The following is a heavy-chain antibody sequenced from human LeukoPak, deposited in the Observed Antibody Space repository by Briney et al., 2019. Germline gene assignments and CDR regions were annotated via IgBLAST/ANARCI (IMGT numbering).Heavy chain of an antibody. D-gene: IGHD2-2*01. V-gene: IGHV4-38-2*02. J-gene: IGHJ4*02. Sequence: PSETLSLTCTVSGYSISSGYYGGWIRQPPGKGLEWIGSGSTYYNPSLKSRVTISVDTSKNQFSLKLRSVTAADTAVYYCASLGVVPAARMGYWGQGTLVTVSS. CDR1: GYSISSGYY. CDR3: ASLGVVPAARMGY. CDR2: SGST.